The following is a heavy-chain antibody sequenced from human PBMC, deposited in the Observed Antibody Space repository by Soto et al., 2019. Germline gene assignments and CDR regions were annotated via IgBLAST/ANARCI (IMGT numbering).Heavy chain of an antibody. V-gene: IGHV1-8*01. J-gene: IGHJ6*03. D-gene: IGHD3-10*01. CDR2: MNPNSGNT. CDR1: GYTFTSYD. CDR3: ARYHGSGSYSIEYYYYYYMDV. Sequence: ASVKVSCKASGYTFTSYDINWVRQATGQGLEWMGWMNPNSGNTGYAQKFQGRVTMTRNTSISTAYMELSSLRSEDTAVYYCARYHGSGSYSIEYYYYYYMDVWGKGTTVTVS.